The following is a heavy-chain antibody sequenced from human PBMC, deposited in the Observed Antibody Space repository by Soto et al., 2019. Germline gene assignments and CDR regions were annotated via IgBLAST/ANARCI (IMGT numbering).Heavy chain of an antibody. CDR2: IYYSGST. CDR3: AREAAAAGPYPGYYGMDV. D-gene: IGHD6-13*01. CDR1: GGSISSYY. V-gene: IGHV4-59*01. J-gene: IGHJ6*02. Sequence: QVQLQESGPGLVKPSETLSLTCTVSGGSISSYYWSWIRQPPGKGLDWIGYIYYSGSTNYNPSLKSRVTISVDTSKNQFSLKLSSVTAADTAVYYCAREAAAAGPYPGYYGMDVWGQGTTVTVSS.